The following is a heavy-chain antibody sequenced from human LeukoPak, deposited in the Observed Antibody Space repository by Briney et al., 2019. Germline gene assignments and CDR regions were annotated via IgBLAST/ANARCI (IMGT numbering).Heavy chain of an antibody. CDR1: GFTFSSYE. J-gene: IGHJ5*02. Sequence: GGSLRLSCAASGFTFSSYEMNWVRQAPGKGLEWVSYISTRGSTIYYADSAKGRITISRDNSKNTLYLQMNSLRAEDTAVYYCTRGPYCSGGSCYSLGEFDPWGQGTLVTVSS. CDR3: TRGPYCSGGSCYSLGEFDP. CDR2: ISTRGSTI. V-gene: IGHV3-48*03. D-gene: IGHD2-15*01.